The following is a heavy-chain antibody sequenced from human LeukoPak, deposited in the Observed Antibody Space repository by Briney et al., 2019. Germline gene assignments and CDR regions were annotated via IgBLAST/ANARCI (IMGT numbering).Heavy chain of an antibody. CDR3: ASSGYSYGSSYMDV. CDR2: IYSGGST. CDR1: GFTVSSNY. D-gene: IGHD5-18*01. Sequence: PGGSLRLSCAASGFTVSSNYMSWVRQAPGKGLEWVSVIYSGGSTYYADSVKGRFTISRDNSKNTLNLQMNSLRAEDTAVYYCASSGYSYGSSYMDVWGKGTTVTVSS. V-gene: IGHV3-66*02. J-gene: IGHJ6*03.